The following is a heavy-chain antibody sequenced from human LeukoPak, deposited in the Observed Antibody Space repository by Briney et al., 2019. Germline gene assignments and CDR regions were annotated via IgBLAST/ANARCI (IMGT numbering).Heavy chain of an antibody. D-gene: IGHD1/OR15-1a*01. V-gene: IGHV3-7*01. CDR2: INQDGSEK. CDR3: ATDRSSGTPERFDY. CDR1: GFTFSTYW. J-gene: IGHJ4*02. Sequence: PGGSLRLSCVTSGFTFSTYWVTWVRQAPGKGLEWVANINQDGSEKYYVDSVKGRFIVSRDNAERSLYLQMSSLRAEDTAVYYCATDRSSGTPERFDYWGQGTLVTVSS.